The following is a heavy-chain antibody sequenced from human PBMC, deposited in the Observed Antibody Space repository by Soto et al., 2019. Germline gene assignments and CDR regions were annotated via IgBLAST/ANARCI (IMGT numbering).Heavy chain of an antibody. CDR2: ISHDGTNK. D-gene: IGHD2-15*01. J-gene: IGHJ4*02. CDR1: GFTFNSYG. Sequence: QVQLVESGGGVVQPGRSLRLSCAASGFTFNSYGMHWVRQAPGKGLEWVASISHDGTNKYYVDSVQGRFTISRDNSNSTLYLQMNSLRAEDTAVYYCANTPCEKYYSSWFDCCGQGTLVTVSS. CDR3: ANTPCEKYYSSWFDC. V-gene: IGHV3-30*18.